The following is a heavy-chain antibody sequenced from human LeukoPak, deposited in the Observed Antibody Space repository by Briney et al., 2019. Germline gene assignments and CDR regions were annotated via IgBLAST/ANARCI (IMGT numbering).Heavy chain of an antibody. J-gene: IGHJ4*02. Sequence: SETLSLTCTVSGASFSSGDQYWNWLRQSPGKGLEWIGSIHPSGTLYNNPSLESRVTMSMDTSKNQFSINLNSVTAADTAVYFCSRGLDSRKLGYWGQGTLVTVSS. CDR3: SRGLDSRKLGY. CDR2: IHPSGTL. V-gene: IGHV4-31*03. D-gene: IGHD3-22*01. CDR1: GASFSSGDQY.